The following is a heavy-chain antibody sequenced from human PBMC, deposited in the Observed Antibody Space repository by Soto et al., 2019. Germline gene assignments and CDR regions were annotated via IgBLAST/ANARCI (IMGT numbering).Heavy chain of an antibody. J-gene: IGHJ4*02. CDR2: IYWDDDK. CDR3: AHRRFNAARPDGPGHFDS. Sequence: GLDLEWLALIYWDDDKRYRPSLKSRLTIAKDTSKNQVVLTMTNMDPVDTATYYCAHRRFNAARPDGPGHFDSWGQGTLVTVSS. V-gene: IGHV2-5*02. D-gene: IGHD6-6*01.